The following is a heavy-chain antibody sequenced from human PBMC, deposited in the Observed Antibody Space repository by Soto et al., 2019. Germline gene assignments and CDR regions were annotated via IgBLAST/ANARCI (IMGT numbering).Heavy chain of an antibody. Sequence: SETLSLTCTLSGGSISSGGYYWSWIRQQPGKGLEWIGYIYYSGSTYYNPSLKSRVTTSVDTSKNQFSLKLSSVTAADTSVYYCARGRLGYCSCGSCYTPYYYYGMDVWGQGTTVTVSS. J-gene: IGHJ6*02. D-gene: IGHD2-15*01. CDR2: IYYSGST. CDR1: GGSISSGGYY. CDR3: ARGRLGYCSCGSCYTPYYYYGMDV. V-gene: IGHV4-31*03.